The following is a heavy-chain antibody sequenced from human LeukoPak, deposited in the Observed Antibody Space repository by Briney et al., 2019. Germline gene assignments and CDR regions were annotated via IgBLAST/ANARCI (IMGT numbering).Heavy chain of an antibody. V-gene: IGHV3-7*01. J-gene: IGHJ4*02. Sequence: PGGSLRLSCAASGFTFSNNWITWVRQAPGKGLEWVANINQDESRKYYVDSVKGRFTISRDNAKNSLYLNMNSLRAEDTAVYYCARDSACYDYWGQGTLVTVSS. CDR1: GFTFSNNW. CDR3: ARDSACYDY. CDR2: INQDESRK. D-gene: IGHD2-15*01.